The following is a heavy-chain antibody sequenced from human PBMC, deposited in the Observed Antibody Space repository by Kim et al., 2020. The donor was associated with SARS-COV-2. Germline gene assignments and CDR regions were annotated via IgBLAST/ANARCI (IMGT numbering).Heavy chain of an antibody. J-gene: IGHJ5*02. CDR1: GFTFSSYG. CDR2: ISYDGSNK. CDR3: AKDVGAGIQLSNWFDP. Sequence: GGSLRLSCAASGFTFSSYGMHWVRQAPGKGLEWVAVISYDGSNKYYADSVKGRFTISRDNSKNTLYLQMNSLRAEDTAVYYCAKDVGAGIQLSNWFDPWGQGTLVTVSS. D-gene: IGHD5-18*01. V-gene: IGHV3-30*18.